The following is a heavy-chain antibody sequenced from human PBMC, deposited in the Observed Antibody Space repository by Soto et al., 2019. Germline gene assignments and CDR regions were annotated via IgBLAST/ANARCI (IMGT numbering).Heavy chain of an antibody. J-gene: IGHJ4*02. CDR3: AREGMATTNYGFDY. CDR2: IYYSGST. Sequence: SETLSLTCTVSGGSISSYYWSWIRQPPGKGLGWIGYIYYSGSTNYNPSLKSRVTISVXXXXXXFXLXLXXXTAAXTAVYYCAREGMATTNYGFDYWGQGTLVAVS. V-gene: IGHV4-59*01. D-gene: IGHD1-1*01. CDR1: GGSISSYY.